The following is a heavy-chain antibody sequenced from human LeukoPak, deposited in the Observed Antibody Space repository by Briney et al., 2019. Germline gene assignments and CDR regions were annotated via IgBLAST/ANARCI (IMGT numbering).Heavy chain of an antibody. CDR2: IRYDGSDK. D-gene: IGHD3-10*01. J-gene: IGHJ4*02. V-gene: IGHV3-30*02. CDR1: GFTFSNYG. Sequence: GSLRLSCAASGFTFSNYGMHWVRQAPGKGLEWVAFIRYDGSDKYYEDSLKGRFTISRDNSKNTVYLQMNSLRAEDTAVYYCARGADNSGSFVILDYWGQGTLVTVSS. CDR3: ARGADNSGSFVILDY.